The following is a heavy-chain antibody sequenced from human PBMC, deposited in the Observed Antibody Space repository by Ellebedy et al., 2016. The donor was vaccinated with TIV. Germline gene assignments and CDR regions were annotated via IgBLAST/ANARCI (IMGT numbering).Heavy chain of an antibody. Sequence: AASVKVSCKASGYTFTSYGISWVRQAPGQGLEWIGWISAYNGNTNYAQKLQGRVTMTTDTSTSTAYMELRSLRSDDTAVYYCARVMVGYSGYGANIYYFDYWGQGTLVTVSS. J-gene: IGHJ4*02. V-gene: IGHV1-18*01. D-gene: IGHD5-12*01. CDR3: ARVMVGYSGYGANIYYFDY. CDR1: GYTFTSYG. CDR2: ISAYNGNT.